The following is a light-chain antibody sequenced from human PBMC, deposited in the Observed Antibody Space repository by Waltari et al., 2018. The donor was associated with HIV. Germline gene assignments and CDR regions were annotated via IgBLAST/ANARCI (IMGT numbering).Light chain of an antibody. CDR1: QSIKNY. CDR3: QQSYSTPPYT. J-gene: IGKJ2*01. V-gene: IGKV1-39*01. Sequence: DIQMTQSPSSLSASVGDRVSITCRASQSIKNYLNWYQQKPGKAPKLLIYAASSLQRGVPSRYSGSGSGTYFTLTISSLQPEDFATYYCQQSYSTPPYTFGQGTKLEIK. CDR2: AAS.